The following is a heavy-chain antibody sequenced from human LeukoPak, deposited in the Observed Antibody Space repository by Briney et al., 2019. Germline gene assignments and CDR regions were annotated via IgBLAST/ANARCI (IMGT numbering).Heavy chain of an antibody. V-gene: IGHV1-2*02. D-gene: IGHD3-22*01. CDR1: GYTFTGYY. CDR3: ANNYYDSSGYHD. J-gene: IGHJ4*02. CDR2: INPNSGGT. Sequence: ASVKVSCKASGYTFTGYYMHWVRQAPGQGLERMGWINPNSGGTNYAQKFQGRVTMTRDTSISTAYMELSRLRSDDTAVYYCANNYYDSSGYHDWGQGTLVTVSS.